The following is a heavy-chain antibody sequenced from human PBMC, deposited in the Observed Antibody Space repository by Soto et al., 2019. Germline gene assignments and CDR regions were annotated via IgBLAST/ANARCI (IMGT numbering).Heavy chain of an antibody. CDR1: DGSVNTGNYY. CDR2: IYYIGTT. J-gene: IGHJ4*02. CDR3: AREEKQLSRYGGDFDY. V-gene: IGHV4-61*01. D-gene: IGHD3-16*01. Sequence: QVQLQESGPGLVKPSETLSLTCSVSDGSVNTGNYYWSWIRQPPGKGLEWIGHIYYIGTTNYNPSLKSRVTISVDTYKNQCSLKVTSVTAADTDVYFCAREEKQLSRYGGDFDYWGQGILVTVSS.